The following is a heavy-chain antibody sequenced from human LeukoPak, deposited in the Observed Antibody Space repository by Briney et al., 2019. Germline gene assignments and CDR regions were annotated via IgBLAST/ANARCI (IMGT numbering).Heavy chain of an antibody. CDR3: ARGSDRLGDAFDI. J-gene: IGHJ3*02. V-gene: IGHV3-48*01. CDR1: GLTFSSYS. Sequence: GGSLRLSCAASGLTFSSYSMNWVRQAPGKGLEWVSYISSSSSTIYYADSVKGRFTISRDNAKNSLYLQMNSLRAEDTAVYYCARGSDRLGDAFDIWGQGTMVTVSS. CDR2: ISSSSSTI.